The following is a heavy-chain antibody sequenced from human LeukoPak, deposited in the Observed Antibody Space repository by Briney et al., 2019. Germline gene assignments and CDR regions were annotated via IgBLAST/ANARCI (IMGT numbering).Heavy chain of an antibody. CDR3: ARGHGGYSYGFPETFDI. CDR2: IYYSGST. V-gene: IGHV4-61*01. Sequence: SETLSLTCIVSGGSVSSGRYYWSWIRQPPGKGLEWIGFIYYSGSTNYNPSLKSRVTISVDTSKNQFALELSSVTAADTAVYYCARGHGGYSYGFPETFDIWGQGTMVTVSS. CDR1: GGSVSSGRYY. J-gene: IGHJ3*02. D-gene: IGHD5-18*01.